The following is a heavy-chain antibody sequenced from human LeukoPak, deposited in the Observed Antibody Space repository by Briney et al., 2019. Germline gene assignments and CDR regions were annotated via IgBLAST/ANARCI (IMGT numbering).Heavy chain of an antibody. CDR1: GYTFTGYY. J-gene: IGHJ6*03. Sequence: ASVKVSCKASGYTFTGYYMHWARQAPGQGLEWMGWINPNSGGTNYAQKFQGRVTMTRDTSISTAYMELSRLRSDDTAVYYCARGDRDCSGGSCYSGSYYYYYMDVWGKGTTVTVSS. CDR2: INPNSGGT. V-gene: IGHV1-2*02. D-gene: IGHD2-15*01. CDR3: ARGDRDCSGGSCYSGSYYYYYMDV.